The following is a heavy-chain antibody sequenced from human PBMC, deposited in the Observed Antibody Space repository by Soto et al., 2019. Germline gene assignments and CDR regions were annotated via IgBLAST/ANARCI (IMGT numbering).Heavy chain of an antibody. CDR1: GFTFSSYA. CDR3: AKDLRFGYSGYDFDY. CDR2: ISGSGGST. Sequence: GGSLRLSCAASGFTFSSYAMSWVRQAPGKGLEWVSAISGSGGSTYYADSVKGRLTISRDNSKNTLYPQMNSLRAEDTAVYYCAKDLRFGYSGYDFDYWGQGTLVTVSS. D-gene: IGHD5-12*01. J-gene: IGHJ4*02. V-gene: IGHV3-23*01.